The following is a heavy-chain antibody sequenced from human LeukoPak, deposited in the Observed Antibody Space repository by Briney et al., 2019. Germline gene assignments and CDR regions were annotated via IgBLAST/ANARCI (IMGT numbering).Heavy chain of an antibody. J-gene: IGHJ4*02. D-gene: IGHD1-26*01. CDR3: ARFRGCVGWEY. V-gene: IGHV4-38-2*01. CDR2: ITHSGYT. Sequence: SDTLSLTCGLSGYSISSGYSWVWIRQPPGKELEWMASITHSGYTYYNPSLKSRFTISRDTSKNQFSLNLSSVTAADTAVYYCARFRGCVGWEYWGQGTLVTVYS. CDR1: GYSISSGYS.